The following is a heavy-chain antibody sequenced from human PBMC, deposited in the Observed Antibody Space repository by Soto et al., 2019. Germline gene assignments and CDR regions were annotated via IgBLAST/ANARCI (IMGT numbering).Heavy chain of an antibody. J-gene: IGHJ6*02. D-gene: IGHD3-3*01. V-gene: IGHV3-30-3*01. CDR1: GFTFSSYA. CDR3: ARDWVDFWSGYRGGAYYYYGLDA. Sequence: QVQLVESGGGVVQPGRSLRLSCAPSGFTFSSYAIHWVRQAPGKGLEWVAVISYDGSNKNYADSVKGRFTISRDNSQDTQYLNMNSLRVDDTSVDYCARDWVDFWSGYRGGAYYYYGLDAWGQGTTVTVSS. CDR2: ISYDGSNK.